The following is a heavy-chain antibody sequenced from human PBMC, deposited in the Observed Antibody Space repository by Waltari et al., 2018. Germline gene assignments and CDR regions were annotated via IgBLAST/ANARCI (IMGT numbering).Heavy chain of an antibody. D-gene: IGHD2-21*01. CDR3: ARSLAYCGGDCYLFDY. Sequence: QVQLQESGPGLVKPSQTLSLTCTVSGGSISSGGYYWSWIRQHPGKGLEWLGYYYYRRCTSSSPSRKSRVTISVETSKNQFSLRLSSVTAADTAVYYCARSLAYCGGDCYLFDYWGQGTLVTVSS. V-gene: IGHV4-31*03. CDR2: YYYRRCT. J-gene: IGHJ4*02. CDR1: GGSISSGGYY.